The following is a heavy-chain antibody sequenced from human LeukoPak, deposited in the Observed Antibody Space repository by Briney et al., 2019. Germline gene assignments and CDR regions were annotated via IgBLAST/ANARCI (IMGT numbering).Heavy chain of an antibody. J-gene: IGHJ3*02. D-gene: IGHD6-13*01. CDR2: ISAYNGNT. Sequence: ASVKVSCNASGYTFTSYGISWVRQAPGQGLEWMGWISAYNGNTNYAQKLQGRVTMTTDTPTSTAYMELRSLRSDDTAVYYCASRYSSSWYYGNEDAFDIWGQGTMATVSS. CDR1: GYTFTSYG. CDR3: ASRYSSSWYYGNEDAFDI. V-gene: IGHV1-18*01.